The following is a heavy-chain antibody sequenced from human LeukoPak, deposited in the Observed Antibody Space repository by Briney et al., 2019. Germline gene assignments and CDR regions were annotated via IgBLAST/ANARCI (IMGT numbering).Heavy chain of an antibody. D-gene: IGHD5-24*01. Sequence: ASVKVSCKVSGYTLTELSMHWVRQAPGKGLEWMGGFDPEDGETIYAQKFQGRVTMTEDTSTDTAYMELSSLRSEGTAVYYCATTEMATISAFDIWGQGTMVTVSS. CDR3: ATTEMATISAFDI. CDR2: FDPEDGET. CDR1: GYTLTELS. J-gene: IGHJ3*02. V-gene: IGHV1-24*01.